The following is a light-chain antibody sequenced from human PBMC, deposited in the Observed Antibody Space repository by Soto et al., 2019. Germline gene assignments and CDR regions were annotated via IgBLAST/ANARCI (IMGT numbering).Light chain of an antibody. CDR2: GAS. J-gene: IGKJ2*02. CDR1: QSVDTN. Sequence: EVVMTQSPVTLSVSRGDRATLSCRASQSVDTNVACYQQKPGQAPRLLVHGASMRAAGFPARFTGAWCGTDFTLTISGLQTDDFAVYDGQHYYIWPPCTFGQGTK. V-gene: IGKV3-15*01. CDR3: QHYYIWPPCT.